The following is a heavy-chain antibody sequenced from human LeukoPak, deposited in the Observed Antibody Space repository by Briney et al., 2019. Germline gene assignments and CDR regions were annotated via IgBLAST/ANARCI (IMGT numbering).Heavy chain of an antibody. CDR3: ARDVWTGVAVSDY. Sequence: LAGGSLRPSCVASGFTFSSYWMTWVRQAPGKGLEWLANIKEDGSIQYYLDSVRGRFTISRDNAKTSVYLQLNSLRADDTAVYYCARDVWTGVAVSDYWGQGTLVTVSS. CDR2: IKEDGSIQ. CDR1: GFTFSSYW. J-gene: IGHJ4*02. V-gene: IGHV3-7*01. D-gene: IGHD6-19*01.